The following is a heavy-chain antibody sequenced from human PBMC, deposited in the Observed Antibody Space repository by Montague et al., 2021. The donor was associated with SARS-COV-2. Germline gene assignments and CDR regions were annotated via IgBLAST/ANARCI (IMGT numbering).Heavy chain of an antibody. CDR3: VRTVTQGSDDS. CDR2: IYYRGNT. CDR1: GGSINNFF. D-gene: IGHD6-25*01. J-gene: IGHJ4*02. Sequence: SETLSLTCTVSGGSINNFFWSWIRQPPGKGLEWIGYIYYRGNTNYNPSLASRVTMSVDKSRNQFSLKLTSVTAADTAVYYCVRTVTQGSDDSWGQGTLVTVSS. V-gene: IGHV4-59*08.